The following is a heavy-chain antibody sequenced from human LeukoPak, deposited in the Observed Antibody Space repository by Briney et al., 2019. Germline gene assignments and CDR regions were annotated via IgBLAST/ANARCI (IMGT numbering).Heavy chain of an antibody. D-gene: IGHD5-18*01. Sequence: GGSLRLSCAASGFTFSSYSMNWVRQAPGKGLEWVSSISSSSSYIYYADSVKGRFTISRDNAKNSLYLQMNSLRAEDTAVYYCARSRSSFYALQLWWGYYGMDVWGQGTTVTVSS. V-gene: IGHV3-21*01. J-gene: IGHJ6*02. CDR3: ARSRSSFYALQLWWGYYGMDV. CDR2: ISSSSSYI. CDR1: GFTFSSYS.